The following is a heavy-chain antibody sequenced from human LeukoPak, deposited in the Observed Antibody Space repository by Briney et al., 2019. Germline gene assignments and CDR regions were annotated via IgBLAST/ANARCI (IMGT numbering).Heavy chain of an antibody. V-gene: IGHV3-66*01. CDR2: IYSGGST. CDR1: GFTVSSNY. Sequence: GGSLRLSCAASGFTVSSNYMSWVRQAPGKGLEWVSVIYSGGSTYYADSVKGRFTISRDNAKNSLYLQMNSLRAEDTAVYYCAREEDPYNWNDWDYWGQGTLVTVSS. D-gene: IGHD1-20*01. J-gene: IGHJ4*02. CDR3: AREEDPYNWNDWDY.